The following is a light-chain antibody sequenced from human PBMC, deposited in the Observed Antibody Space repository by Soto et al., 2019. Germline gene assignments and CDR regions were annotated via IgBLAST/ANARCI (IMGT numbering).Light chain of an antibody. CDR1: QSVSNNY. Sequence: EIVLTQSPGTLSLSPGERATLSCRASQSVSNNYLAWYQQKPGQAPRLLIYGASNRATGIPDRFSGSGSGTDFTLTISSLEPEDFAMYYCQQFGSSPPTFGQGTKVDIK. CDR3: QQFGSSPPT. V-gene: IGKV3-20*01. J-gene: IGKJ1*01. CDR2: GAS.